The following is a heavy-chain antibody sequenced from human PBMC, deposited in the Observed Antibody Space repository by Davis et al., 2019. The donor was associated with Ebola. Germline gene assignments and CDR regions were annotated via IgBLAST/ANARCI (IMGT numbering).Heavy chain of an antibody. D-gene: IGHD6-25*01. CDR3: ARGGLGSGLHILRYFRH. CDR2: IKQDGSEK. Sequence: GESLKISCAGSGFRFRDYGMHWVRQTPGKGLEWVANIKQDGSEKYYVDSVKGRFTISRDNAKNSLYLQMNSLRAEDTAVYYCARGGLGSGLHILRYFRHWGQGTLVTVSS. V-gene: IGHV3-7*03. J-gene: IGHJ1*01. CDR1: GFRFRDYG.